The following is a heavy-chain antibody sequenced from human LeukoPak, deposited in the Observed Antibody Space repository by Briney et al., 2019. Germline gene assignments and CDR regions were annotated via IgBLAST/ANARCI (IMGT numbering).Heavy chain of an antibody. CDR1: GFTFSNYW. D-gene: IGHD1-14*01. CDR2: ITPGGGT. Sequence: GGSLRLSCVASGFTFSNYWMHWVRQVPGKGPEWVSGITPGGGTYYPDSAKGRFTISREDAKNSFYLQVDSLRADDTAVYYCAREVLTTPGFWYFDLWGRGTLVTVSS. V-gene: IGHV3-13*01. CDR3: AREVLTTPGFWYFDL. J-gene: IGHJ2*01.